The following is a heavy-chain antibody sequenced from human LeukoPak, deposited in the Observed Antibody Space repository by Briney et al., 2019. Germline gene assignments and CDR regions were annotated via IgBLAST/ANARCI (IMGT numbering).Heavy chain of an antibody. CDR1: GDSVSSNSAA. CDR3: ARGGAAAGTRDYYYYMDV. V-gene: IGHV6-1*01. Sequence: SQTLSLTCAISGDSVSSNSAAWNWIRQSPSRGLEWLGRTYYRSKWYNDYAVSVKSRITINPDTSKNRFSLQLNSVTPEDTAVYYCARGGAAAGTRDYYYYMDVWGKGTTVTVSS. J-gene: IGHJ6*03. D-gene: IGHD6-13*01. CDR2: TYYRSKWYN.